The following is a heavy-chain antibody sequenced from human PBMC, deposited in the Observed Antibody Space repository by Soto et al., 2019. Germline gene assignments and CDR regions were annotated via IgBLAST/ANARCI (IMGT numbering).Heavy chain of an antibody. D-gene: IGHD3-10*01. CDR3: ARGNPPRITMVWDYYYGMDV. CDR2: IIPIFGTA. J-gene: IGHJ6*02. Sequence: ASVKVSCKASGGTFSSYAISWVRQAPGQGLEWMGGIIPIFGTANYAQKFQGRVTITADESTSTAYMELSSLRSEDTAVYYCARGNPPRITMVWDYYYGMDVWGQGTTVTVSS. V-gene: IGHV1-69*13. CDR1: GGTFSSYA.